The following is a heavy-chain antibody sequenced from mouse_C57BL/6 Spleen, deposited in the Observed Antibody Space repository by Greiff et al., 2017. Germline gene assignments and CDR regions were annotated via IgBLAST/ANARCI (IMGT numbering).Heavy chain of an antibody. CDR1: GFNIKNTY. CDR2: IDPANGNT. D-gene: IGHD2-1*01. J-gene: IGHJ4*01. V-gene: IGHV14-3*01. CDR3: AREELPLYYAMDY. Sequence: EVQGVESVAELVRPGASVKLSCTASGFNIKNTYMHWVKQRPEQGLEWIGRIDPANGNTKYAPKFQGKATITADTSSNTAYLQLSSLTSEDTAIYYCAREELPLYYAMDYWGQGTSVTVSS.